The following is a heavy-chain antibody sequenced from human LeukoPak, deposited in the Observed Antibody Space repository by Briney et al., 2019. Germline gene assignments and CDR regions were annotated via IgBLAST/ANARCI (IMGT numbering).Heavy chain of an antibody. CDR2: ISSSSSYI. V-gene: IGHV3-21*01. Sequence: GGSLRLSCAASGFTFSSYSMNWVRQAPGKGLEWVSSISSSSSYIYYADSVKGRFTISRDNAKNSLYLQMNSLRAEDTAVYYCARDDGYLAHFDYWGQGTLVTVSS. J-gene: IGHJ4*02. D-gene: IGHD5-18*01. CDR1: GFTFSSYS. CDR3: ARDDGYLAHFDY.